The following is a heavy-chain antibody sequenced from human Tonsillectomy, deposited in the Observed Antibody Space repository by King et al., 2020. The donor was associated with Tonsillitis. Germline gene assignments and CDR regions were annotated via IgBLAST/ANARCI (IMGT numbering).Heavy chain of an antibody. CDR1: GFTFSSYG. D-gene: IGHD3-3*01. Sequence: VQLVQSGGGVVQPGRSLRLSCAASGFTFSSYGKHLVRQAPGKGLGGGGVIWYCGSYKNYGDSVKGRFTISRDNSKKTLDLQMNSLGAEDTAVYYCARISPLRFLEWLSADYWGQGTLVTVSS. V-gene: IGHV3-33*01. CDR3: ARISPLRFLEWLSADY. CDR2: IWYCGSYK. J-gene: IGHJ4*02.